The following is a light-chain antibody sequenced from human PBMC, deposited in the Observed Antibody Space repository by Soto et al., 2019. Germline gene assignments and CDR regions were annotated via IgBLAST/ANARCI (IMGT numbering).Light chain of an antibody. CDR1: NIGSKN. CDR2: RDS. J-gene: IGLJ3*02. V-gene: IGLV3-9*01. Sequence: SYELAQPLSVSVALGQTARITCGGNNIGSKNVHWYQQEPGQAPVMVIYRDSKRPSGIPERFSGSNSGNTATLTISRAQAGDEADYYCQVWDSSTGVFGGGTKLTV. CDR3: QVWDSSTGV.